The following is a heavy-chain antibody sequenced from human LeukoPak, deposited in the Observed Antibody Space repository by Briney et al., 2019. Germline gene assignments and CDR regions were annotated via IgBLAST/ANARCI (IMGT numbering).Heavy chain of an antibody. CDR2: INPNSGGT. CDR3: ALLESGYSYLFDY. D-gene: IGHD5-18*01. J-gene: IGHJ4*02. CDR1: GYTFTGYY. Sequence: ASVKVSCKASGYTFTGYYMHWVRQAPGQGLEWMGWINPNSGGTNYAQKFQGRVTMTRDTSISTAYMELSRLRSDDTAVYYCALLESGYSYLFDYWGQGTLVTVSS. V-gene: IGHV1-2*02.